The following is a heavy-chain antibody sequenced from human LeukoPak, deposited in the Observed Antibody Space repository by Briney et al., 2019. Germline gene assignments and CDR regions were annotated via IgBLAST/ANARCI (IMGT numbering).Heavy chain of an antibody. D-gene: IGHD2-2*01. CDR3: AKGPTRQVPAAIAFDY. Sequence: TGGSLRLSCAASGFTFSSYAMSWVRQAPGKGLEWVSAISGSGGSTYYADSVRGRFTISRDNSKNTLYLQMNSLRAEDTAVYYCAKGPTRQVPAAIAFDYWGQGTLVTVSS. CDR2: ISGSGGST. CDR1: GFTFSSYA. J-gene: IGHJ4*02. V-gene: IGHV3-23*01.